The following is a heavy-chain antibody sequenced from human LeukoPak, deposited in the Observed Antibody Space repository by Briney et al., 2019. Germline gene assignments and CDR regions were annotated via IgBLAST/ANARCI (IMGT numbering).Heavy chain of an antibody. CDR3: ARAPDSDSGYDYFDY. CDR1: GYTFTNHW. CDR2: IDPSGSYT. D-gene: IGHD5-12*01. Sequence: GEYLRISCKGSGYTFTNHWISWARQMPGKGLEWMGKIDPSGSYTNYSPSFQRHVTMSADKTISTAYLQWSSLKASDTAMYYCARAPDSDSGYDYFDYWGQGTLVTVSS. J-gene: IGHJ4*02. V-gene: IGHV5-10-1*01.